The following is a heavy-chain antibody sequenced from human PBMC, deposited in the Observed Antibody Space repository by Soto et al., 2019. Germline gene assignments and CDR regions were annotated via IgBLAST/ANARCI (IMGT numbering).Heavy chain of an antibody. CDR3: VSSGSGSQKSDHNWFDP. CDR2: IIPILGIA. Sequence: GASVKVSCKASGGTFSSYTVSWVRQAPGQGLEWMGRIIPILGIANYAQKFQGRVTITADKSTSTAYMELSSLRSEDTAVHSCVSSGSGSQKSDHNWFDPWGQGTLVTVSS. V-gene: IGHV1-69*02. J-gene: IGHJ5*02. D-gene: IGHD3-10*01. CDR1: GGTFSSYT.